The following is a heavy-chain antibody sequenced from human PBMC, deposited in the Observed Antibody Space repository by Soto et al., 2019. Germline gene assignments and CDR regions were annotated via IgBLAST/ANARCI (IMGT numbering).Heavy chain of an antibody. V-gene: IGHV3-9*01. CDR1: GFTFADYA. CDR2: ISWDSSST. J-gene: IGHJ4*02. CDR3: AKVGTAARFLFDY. Sequence: EVQLVDSGGGLVQPGRSLRLSCAASGFTFADYAMHWVRQAPGKGLEWISGISWDSSSTGYADSIKGRFTISRDNAKNSLYLQMNSLRVEDTAVYFCAKVGTAARFLFDYWGQGTLVTVSS. D-gene: IGHD3-3*01.